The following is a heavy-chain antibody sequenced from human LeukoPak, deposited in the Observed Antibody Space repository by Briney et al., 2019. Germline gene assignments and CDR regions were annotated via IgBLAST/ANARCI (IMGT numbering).Heavy chain of an antibody. CDR1: GFTFSGYH. CDR2: ISTAGTSI. D-gene: IGHD3-22*01. Sequence: GGSLRLSCAASGFTFSGYHINWVRQAPGKGLEWISYISTAGTSIHYADSVRGRFAISRDNAKSSLYLQMNSLRDEDTAVYYCARDRNYYDSSGYFPAFDIWGQGTMVTVSS. CDR3: ARDRNYYDSSGYFPAFDI. J-gene: IGHJ3*02. V-gene: IGHV3-48*02.